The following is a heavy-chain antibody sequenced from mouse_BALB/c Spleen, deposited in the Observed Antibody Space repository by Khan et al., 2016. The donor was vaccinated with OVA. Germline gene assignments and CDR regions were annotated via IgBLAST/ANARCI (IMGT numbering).Heavy chain of an antibody. CDR3: ALWGQEDY. CDR2: INPSTGYA. V-gene: IGHV1-7*01. Sequence: QVQLKQSGAELAKPGASVKMSCKASGYTFTSYWIHWIKQRPGQGLEWIGYINPSTGYAEYNQKFKDKATLTADKSSTTAYMQLSSLTSEDSAVYDCALWGQEDYWGQGATLTVSA. CDR1: GYTFTSYW. J-gene: IGHJ2*01. D-gene: IGHD2-13*01.